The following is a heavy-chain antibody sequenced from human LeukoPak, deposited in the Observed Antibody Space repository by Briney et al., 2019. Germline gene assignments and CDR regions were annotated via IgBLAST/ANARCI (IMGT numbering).Heavy chain of an antibody. V-gene: IGHV3-15*01. J-gene: IGHJ4*02. CDR1: GFTFNYPC. Sequence: PGGSLTLSCAVSGFTFNYPCMSWVRHAPGKGQEGVRRIKSKTGGETTDYAAPVKGRFTISRDDSKNTLYLQMNSLKTEDTALYYCTTAPSGYAYMNGWHLDYWGQGALVTVSS. CDR2: IKSKTGGETT. D-gene: IGHD5-18*01. CDR3: TTAPSGYAYMNGWHLDY.